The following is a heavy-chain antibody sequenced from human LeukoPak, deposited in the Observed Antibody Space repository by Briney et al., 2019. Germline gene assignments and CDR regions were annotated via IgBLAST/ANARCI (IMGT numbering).Heavy chain of an antibody. CDR1: GFTFSSYA. CDR3: AKDLGMVGDQLLWLDRFDY. Sequence: GGSLRLSCAASGFTFSSYAMSWVRQAPGKGLEWVSAISGSGGSTYYADSVKGRFTISRDNSKYTLYLQMNSLRAEDTAVYYCAKDLGMVGDQLLWLDRFDYWGQGTLVTVSS. CDR2: ISGSGGST. V-gene: IGHV3-23*01. J-gene: IGHJ4*02. D-gene: IGHD2-2*01.